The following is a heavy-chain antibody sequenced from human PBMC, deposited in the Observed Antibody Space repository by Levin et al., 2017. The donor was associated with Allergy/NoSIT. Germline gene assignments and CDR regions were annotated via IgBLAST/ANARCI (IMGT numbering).Heavy chain of an antibody. CDR1: GFTFSSYW. Sequence: LSLTCAASGFTFSSYWMHWVRQAPGKGLVWVSRINSDGSSTSYADSVKGRFTISRDNAKNTLYLQMNSLRAEDTAVYYCARGNQWLVFGGAFDIWGQGTMVTVSS. V-gene: IGHV3-74*01. CDR3: ARGNQWLVFGGAFDI. D-gene: IGHD6-19*01. CDR2: INSDGSST. J-gene: IGHJ3*02.